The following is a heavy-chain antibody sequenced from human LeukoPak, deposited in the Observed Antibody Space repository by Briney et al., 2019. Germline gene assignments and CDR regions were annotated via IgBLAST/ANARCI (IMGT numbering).Heavy chain of an antibody. Sequence: VASVKVSCKASGYTFTSYGITWVRQAPGQGLEWMGRIIPGLGIINYAQKFQGRVTVTADKSTSTAYMELSSLRADDTAVYYCARALSDTSGYELAYWGQGTLVTVSS. J-gene: IGHJ4*02. V-gene: IGHV1-69*04. CDR2: IIPGLGII. D-gene: IGHD3-22*01. CDR1: GYTFTSYG. CDR3: ARALSDTSGYELAY.